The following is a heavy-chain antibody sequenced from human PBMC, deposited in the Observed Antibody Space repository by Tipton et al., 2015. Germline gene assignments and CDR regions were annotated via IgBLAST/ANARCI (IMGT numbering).Heavy chain of an antibody. CDR2: IIPISHAA. V-gene: IGHV1-69*06. CDR3: ARDCVGCLVWQSDSYGFDV. J-gene: IGHJ6*02. Sequence: QSGPEVKKPGSSVKVSCKASGGTLITYGVSWVRQAPGRGPEWLGGIIPISHAAAYAQTFQGRVTINADTSTNTVYMELTSLTSEDTAVYYCARDCVGCLVWQSDSYGFDVWGQGTTVTVSS. CDR1: GGTLITYG. D-gene: IGHD2-8*01.